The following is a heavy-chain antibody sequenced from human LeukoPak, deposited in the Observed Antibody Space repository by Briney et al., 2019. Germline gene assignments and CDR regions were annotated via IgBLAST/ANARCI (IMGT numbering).Heavy chain of an antibody. J-gene: IGHJ4*02. CDR1: GFTLTDYY. D-gene: IGHD3-10*01. CDR3: ARAGTMVRGVRFDY. Sequence: GGSLRLSCAASGFTLTDYYMSWIRQALRKGVEWVSYIISSGSTIDYADSVKGRFTISRDNAKNSLYLQMNSLRAEDTAVYYCARAGTMVRGVRFDYWGQGTLVTVSS. V-gene: IGHV3-11*04. CDR2: IISSGSTI.